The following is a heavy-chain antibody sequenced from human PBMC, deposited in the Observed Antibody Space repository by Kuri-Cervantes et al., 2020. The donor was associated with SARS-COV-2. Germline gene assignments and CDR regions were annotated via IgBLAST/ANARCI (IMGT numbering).Heavy chain of an antibody. J-gene: IGHJ3*02. CDR2: ISGSGGST. D-gene: IGHD4-17*01. V-gene: IGHV3-23*01. Sequence: GESLKISCAASGFTFSSYAMSWVRQAPGKGLEWVSAISGSGGSTYYADSVKGRFTISRDNSKNTLYLQMNSLRAEDTAVYYCANHMTTVTTYAHNVDAFDIWGQGTMVTVSS. CDR1: GFTFSSYA. CDR3: ANHMTTVTTYAHNVDAFDI.